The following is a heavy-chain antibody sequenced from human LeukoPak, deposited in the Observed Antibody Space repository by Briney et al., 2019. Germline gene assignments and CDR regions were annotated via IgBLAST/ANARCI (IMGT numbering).Heavy chain of an antibody. Sequence: GGSLRLSCAASGFTFSSYAMSWVRQAPGKGLEWVSAISGSGGSTYYADSVKGRFTISRDNSKNTLYLQMNSLRAEDTAVYYCAKDGGADYGDYAYYYYYYGMDVWGQGTTVTVSS. CDR2: ISGSGGST. D-gene: IGHD4-17*01. CDR1: GFTFSSYA. J-gene: IGHJ6*02. V-gene: IGHV3-23*01. CDR3: AKDGGADYGDYAYYYYYYGMDV.